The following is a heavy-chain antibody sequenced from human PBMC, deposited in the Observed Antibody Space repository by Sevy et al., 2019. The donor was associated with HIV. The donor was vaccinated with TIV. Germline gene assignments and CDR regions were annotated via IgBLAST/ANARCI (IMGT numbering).Heavy chain of an antibody. D-gene: IGHD4-17*01. V-gene: IGHV3-7*01. CDR3: ARDHVKDGDLGDYYYFAMDV. J-gene: IGHJ6*02. Sequence: GGSLRLSCAASGFDFNHHCMSWVRQAPQKGLEWVANIKQDGSETYYVDSLEGRFTISRDNAKNSLSLQINDLRAEDTAVYYCARDHVKDGDLGDYYYFAMDVWGQGTTVTVSS. CDR2: IKQDGSET. CDR1: GFDFNHHC.